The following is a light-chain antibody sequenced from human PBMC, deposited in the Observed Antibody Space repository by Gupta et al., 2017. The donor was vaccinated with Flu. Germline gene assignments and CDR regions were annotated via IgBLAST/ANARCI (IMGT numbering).Light chain of an antibody. Sequence: QSVLTQPPSASGTPGPRVTISCSGSSSNIGSNYVHWYQQFAGTAPKLLIYRNNQRPSGVPDRFSASKSGTSASLAISGLRSEDEAFYYCSAWDDSLSGHVVFGGGTMVTVL. CDR1: SSNIGSNY. V-gene: IGLV1-47*01. CDR2: RNN. CDR3: SAWDDSLSGHVV. J-gene: IGLJ2*01.